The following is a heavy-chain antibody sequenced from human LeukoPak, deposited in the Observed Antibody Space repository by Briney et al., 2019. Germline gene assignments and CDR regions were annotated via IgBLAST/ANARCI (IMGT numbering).Heavy chain of an antibody. CDR3: ARRGGALVRYSSSWYQGNWFDP. D-gene: IGHD6-13*01. CDR1: GGSISSSSYY. Sequence: SETLSLTCTVSGGSISSSSYYWGWIRQPPGKGLEWIGSIYYSGSTYYNPSLKSRVTISVDTSKNQFSLKLSSVTAADTAVYYCARRGGALVRYSSSWYQGNWFDPWGQGTLVTVSS. V-gene: IGHV4-39*01. CDR2: IYYSGST. J-gene: IGHJ5*02.